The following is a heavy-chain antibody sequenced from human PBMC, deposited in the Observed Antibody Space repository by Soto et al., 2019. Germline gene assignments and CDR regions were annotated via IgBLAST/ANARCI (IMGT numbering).Heavy chain of an antibody. CDR3: ATESSSWYYGVY. Sequence: GGARRLSCAGSGVTFRRDAISLGRPAPGKGLEWVSAISGSGGSTYYADSVKGRFTISRDNSKNTLYLQMNSLRAEDTAVYYCATESSSWYYGVYWGQGTLVTVSS. CDR1: GVTFRRDA. D-gene: IGHD6-13*01. V-gene: IGHV3-23*01. J-gene: IGHJ4*02. CDR2: ISGSGGST.